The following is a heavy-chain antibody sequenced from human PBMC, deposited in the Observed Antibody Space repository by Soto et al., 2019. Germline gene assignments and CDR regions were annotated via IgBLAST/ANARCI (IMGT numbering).Heavy chain of an antibody. D-gene: IGHD3-3*01. CDR2: IYHSGST. CDR1: SGSISSSNW. CDR3: ARFAVFGVVIIGFDY. V-gene: IGHV4-4*02. Sequence: SETLSLTCAVSSGSISSSNWWSWVRQPPGKGLEWIGEIYHSGSTDYNPSLKSRVTISVDKSKNQFSLKLSSVTAADTAVYYCARFAVFGVVIIGFDYWGQGTLVTVSS. J-gene: IGHJ4*02.